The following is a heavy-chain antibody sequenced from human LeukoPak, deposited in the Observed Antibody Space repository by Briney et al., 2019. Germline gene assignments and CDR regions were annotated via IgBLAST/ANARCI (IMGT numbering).Heavy chain of an antibody. CDR2: ISSSSSTI. Sequence: GGSLTLSCAASGFTFSGYAMSWVRQAPGKGLEWVSYISSSSSTIYYADSVKGRFTISRDNAKNSLYLQMNSLRAEDTAVYYCAREAWFFDYWGQGTLVTVPS. D-gene: IGHD3-10*01. V-gene: IGHV3-48*04. CDR1: GFTFSGYA. CDR3: AREAWFFDY. J-gene: IGHJ4*02.